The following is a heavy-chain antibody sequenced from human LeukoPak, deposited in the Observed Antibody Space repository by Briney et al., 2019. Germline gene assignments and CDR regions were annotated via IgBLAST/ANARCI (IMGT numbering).Heavy chain of an antibody. CDR2: IDDDGAGT. CDR3: ARSASGYDA. CDR1: GFPFSGYW. V-gene: IGHV3-74*01. D-gene: IGHD5-12*01. J-gene: IGHJ5*02. Sequence: SGGSLRLSCAASGFPFSGYWMHWVRQAPGKGLGWVSRIDDDGAGTTYADSVKGRFTISRDNAKNTLYLQMTSLRVEDTAVYYCARSASGYDAWGQGTLVTVSS.